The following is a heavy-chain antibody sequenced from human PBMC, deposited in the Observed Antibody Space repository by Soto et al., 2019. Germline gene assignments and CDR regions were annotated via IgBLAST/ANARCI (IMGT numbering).Heavy chain of an antibody. CDR2: IYYDGSDK. CDR1: GFTFSTYG. Sequence: QVQLVESGGGVVQPGRSLRLSCAASGFTFSTYGMHWVRQAPGKGLEWVAVIYYDGSDKFYADSVKGRFTISRDNSKNTLYLQMNSLRAEDTAVYHCARDRTWNYYGMDVRGQGPTVTVSS. V-gene: IGHV3-33*01. CDR3: ARDRTWNYYGMDV. J-gene: IGHJ6*02. D-gene: IGHD1-1*01.